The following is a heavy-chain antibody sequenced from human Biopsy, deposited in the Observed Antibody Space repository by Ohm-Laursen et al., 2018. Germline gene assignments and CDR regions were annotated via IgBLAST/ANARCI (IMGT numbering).Heavy chain of an antibody. CDR2: INQAGTT. D-gene: IGHD2-15*01. Sequence: SETLSLTCAVFGKTFSDYQWSWIRQPSGKGLEWIGQINQAGTTNYNPSLKSRVSISADASKYEFSLRLTSVTAADTAVYLCGNEVRGRDYWGLGAQVTVSS. J-gene: IGHJ4*02. V-gene: IGHV4-34*08. CDR1: GKTFSDYQ. CDR3: GNEVRGRDY.